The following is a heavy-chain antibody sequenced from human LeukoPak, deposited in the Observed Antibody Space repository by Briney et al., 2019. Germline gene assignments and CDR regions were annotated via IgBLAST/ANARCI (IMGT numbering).Heavy chain of an antibody. CDR1: GFTFSSYS. V-gene: IGHV3-21*01. CDR3: ARVLRIQLWLDAFDY. CDR2: ISSSSSYI. Sequence: GGSLRLSCAASGFTFSSYSMNWVRQAPGKGLEWVSSISSSSSYIYYADSVKGRFTISRDNAKNSLYLQMNSLRAEDTAVYYCARVLRIQLWLDAFDYWGQETLVTVSS. D-gene: IGHD5-18*01. J-gene: IGHJ4*02.